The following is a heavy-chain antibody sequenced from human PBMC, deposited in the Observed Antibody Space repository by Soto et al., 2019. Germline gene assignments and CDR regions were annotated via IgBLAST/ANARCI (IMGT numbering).Heavy chain of an antibody. D-gene: IGHD2-2*01. Sequence: ASVKVSCKASGFTFTSSAVQWVRQARGQRLEWIGWIVVGSGNTNYAQKFQERVTITRDMSTSTAYMELSSLRSEDTAVYYCAAPKVPAAIGAFDIWGQGTMVTVSS. CDR1: GFTFTSSA. CDR2: IVVGSGNT. V-gene: IGHV1-58*01. CDR3: AAPKVPAAIGAFDI. J-gene: IGHJ3*02.